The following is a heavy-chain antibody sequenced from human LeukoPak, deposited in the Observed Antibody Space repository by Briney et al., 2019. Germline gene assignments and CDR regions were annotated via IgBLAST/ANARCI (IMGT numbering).Heavy chain of an antibody. J-gene: IGHJ4*02. CDR2: IYYSGST. V-gene: IGHV4-31*03. CDR3: AREGLSRDFDY. CDR1: GGSISSGGYY. Sequence: PSETLSLTCTVSGGSISSGGYYWSWIRQHPGKGLEWIGYIYYSGSTYYNPSLKSRVTISVDTSKNQFSLKLSSVTAADTAVYYCAREGLSRDFDYWGQGTLVTVSS. D-gene: IGHD3-3*02.